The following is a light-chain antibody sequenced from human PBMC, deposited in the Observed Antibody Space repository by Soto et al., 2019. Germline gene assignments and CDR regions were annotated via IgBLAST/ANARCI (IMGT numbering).Light chain of an antibody. V-gene: IGKV1-27*01. CDR2: PAS. CDR3: QKYDSAPWT. J-gene: IGKJ1*01. Sequence: IKIPQPPSSLLASVGDRVTFTSRPRKGFSNYLAWFQQKPGKVPNLLIYPASTLQSGVPSRFSGSGFGTDFTLTISSLQPEDVATYYCQKYDSAPWTFGQGTKVEIK. CDR1: KGFSNY.